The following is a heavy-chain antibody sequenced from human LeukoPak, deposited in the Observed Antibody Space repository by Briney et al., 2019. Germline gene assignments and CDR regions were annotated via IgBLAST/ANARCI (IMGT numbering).Heavy chain of an antibody. CDR1: GFTFSSYA. CDR2: ISGSGGST. V-gene: IGHV3-23*01. Sequence: GGSLRLSCAASGFTFSSYAMSWVPQAPGKGLEWVSAISGSGGSTYYAYSVKGRFTISRDNSKNTLYLQMNSLRAEDTAVYYCAIPGSPYYYDSSHAFDIWGQGTMVTVSS. D-gene: IGHD3-22*01. CDR3: AIPGSPYYYDSSHAFDI. J-gene: IGHJ3*02.